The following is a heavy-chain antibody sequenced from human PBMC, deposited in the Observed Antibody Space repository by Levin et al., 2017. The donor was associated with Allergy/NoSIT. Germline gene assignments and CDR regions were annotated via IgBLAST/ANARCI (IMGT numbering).Heavy chain of an antibody. J-gene: IGHJ4*02. CDR2: ISGHNGNT. CDR1: GYSFTSYG. D-gene: IGHD3-22*01. CDR3: ARDHYDISGYYSFRGDY. Sequence: VASVKVSCKTSGYSFTSYGISWVRQAPGQGLEWMGWISGHNGNTNYARKLQGRVTMTTDTSTSTAYMELRSLRSDDTAVYYCARDHYDISGYYSFRGDYWGQGTLVTVSS. V-gene: IGHV1-18*01.